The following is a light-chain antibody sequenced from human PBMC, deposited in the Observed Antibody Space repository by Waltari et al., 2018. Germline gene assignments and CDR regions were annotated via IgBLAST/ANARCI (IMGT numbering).Light chain of an antibody. J-gene: IGKJ4*01. CDR3: QQADSFPLT. CDR1: QHISSW. Sequence: DIQMTQSPSSVSASVGDRVTLTCRASQHISSWLAWYQQKPGKAPKYLIYAASSLHSGVPSRFSGSGFGTDFTLTISSLQPEDFATYYCQQADSFPLTFGGGTKVEI. V-gene: IGKV1-12*01. CDR2: AAS.